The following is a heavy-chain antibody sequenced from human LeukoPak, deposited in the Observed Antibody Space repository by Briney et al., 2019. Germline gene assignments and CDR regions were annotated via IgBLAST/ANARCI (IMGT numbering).Heavy chain of an antibody. CDR2: IQTSGNT. D-gene: IGHD3-3*01. J-gene: IGHJ6*03. CDR3: ARFRVLRFSVLPSTSYMDV. Sequence: ASETLSLTCTVSGGSISGGSYYWNWIRQPAGKGLEWVGRIQTSGNTNYSPSLESRVTISLDTSRNQFSLSLSSVTATDTAVYYCARFRVLRFSVLPSTSYMDVWGNGTTVIVSS. V-gene: IGHV4-61*02. CDR1: GGSISGGSYY.